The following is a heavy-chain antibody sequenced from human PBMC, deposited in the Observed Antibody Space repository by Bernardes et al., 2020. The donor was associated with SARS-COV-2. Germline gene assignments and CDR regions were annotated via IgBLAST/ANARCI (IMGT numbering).Heavy chain of an antibody. D-gene: IGHD3-9*01. V-gene: IGHV4-31*03. CDR3: ARGFYGIGSGMDG. CDR2: IYYSGGT. CDR1: GASVSSGDFF. J-gene: IGHJ6*02. Sequence: SETLSLTCTVSGASVSSGDFFWTWIRQPPGKGLEWIGYIYYSGGTYYNPSLKSRITISLDTSRNQFSLKLNSLTAEDTAFYYCARGFYGIGSGMDGWGQETTVNVS.